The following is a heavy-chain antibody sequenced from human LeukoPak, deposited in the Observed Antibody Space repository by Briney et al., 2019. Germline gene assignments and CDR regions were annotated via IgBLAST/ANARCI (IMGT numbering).Heavy chain of an antibody. Sequence: GGSLRLSCAASGFTFSSYAMSWVRQAPGKGLEWVSAISGSGGSTYYADSVKGRFTISRDNSKNPLYLQMNSLRAEDTAVYYCAKDYYDSSGYYEGFDYWGQGTLVTVSS. V-gene: IGHV3-23*01. CDR1: GFTFSSYA. CDR3: AKDYYDSSGYYEGFDY. CDR2: ISGSGGST. D-gene: IGHD3-22*01. J-gene: IGHJ4*02.